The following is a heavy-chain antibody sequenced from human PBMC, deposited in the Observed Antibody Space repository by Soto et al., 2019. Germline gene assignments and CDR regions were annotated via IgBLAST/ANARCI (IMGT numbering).Heavy chain of an antibody. V-gene: IGHV4-31*03. CDR1: GCSINNGDYY. J-gene: IGHJ4*02. CDR2: INYRGTT. CDR3: ARDAPGAAPY. D-gene: IGHD6-13*01. Sequence: SETLSLTCTVSGCSINNGDYYWNWIRQHPEKGLEWMGYINYRGTTFYSPSLKSRIIISVDTSKNQFSLKLSSVTAADTAVYYCARDAPGAAPYWGQGTLVTAPQ.